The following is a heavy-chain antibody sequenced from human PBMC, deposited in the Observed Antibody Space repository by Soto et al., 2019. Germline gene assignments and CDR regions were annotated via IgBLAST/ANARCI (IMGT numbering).Heavy chain of an antibody. V-gene: IGHV4-59*08. J-gene: IGHJ4*02. CDR2: IYYSGST. D-gene: IGHD3-16*01. CDR3: ARRYGSSFDY. Sequence: RQPPGKGLEWIGYIYYSGSTNYNPSLKSRVTISVNTSKNQFSLKLSSVTAADTAVYYCARRYGSSFDYWGQGTPVTVSS.